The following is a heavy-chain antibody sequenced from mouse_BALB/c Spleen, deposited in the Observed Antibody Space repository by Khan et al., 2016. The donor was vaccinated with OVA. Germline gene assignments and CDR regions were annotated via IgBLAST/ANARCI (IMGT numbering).Heavy chain of an antibody. V-gene: IGHV1-20*02. D-gene: IGHD1-1*01. Sequence: EVQLQESGPELVRPGASVKISCKASGYSFTGYFMNWVMQSHGKSLEWIGRINPHIGETFYNQRFKDKATLTVDESSSTAHMEIRSLASEDSAVYYCTSIYRSDFDYWGQGTTLTVSS. CDR1: GYSFTGYF. CDR2: INPHIGET. J-gene: IGHJ2*01. CDR3: TSIYRSDFDY.